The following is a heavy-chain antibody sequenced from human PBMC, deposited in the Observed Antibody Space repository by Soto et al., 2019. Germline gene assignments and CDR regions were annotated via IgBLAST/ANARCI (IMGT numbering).Heavy chain of an antibody. J-gene: IGHJ4*01. CDR1: GGSIRNGDYY. V-gene: IGHV4-30-4*01. Sequence: ALSLTCTVSGGSIRNGDYYWCWIRQPPGKGLEWIGYIYYSGNTYYNPSLKSRVLISVDTSKNQFSLNLSSVTAADTAVYYCASGDDYSWPGSDTKSYWEGWGHGAPVPV. CDR3: ASGDDYSWPGSDTKSYWEG. D-gene: IGHD4-4*01. CDR2: IYYSGNT.